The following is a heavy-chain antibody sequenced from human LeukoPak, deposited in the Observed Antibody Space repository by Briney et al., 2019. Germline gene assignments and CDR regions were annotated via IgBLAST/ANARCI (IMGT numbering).Heavy chain of an antibody. Sequence: GGSLRLSCAASEFTFSDYYMSWIRQAPGKGLEWVSYISYSGDTIYYADSVKGRFTISRDNAKNSLYLQMNSLRAEDTAVYYCARDRVTMVRGASYYYYYYGMDVWGQGTTVTVSS. CDR1: EFTFSDYY. CDR2: ISYSGDTI. CDR3: ARDRVTMVRGASYYYYYYGMDV. V-gene: IGHV3-11*04. J-gene: IGHJ6*02. D-gene: IGHD3-10*01.